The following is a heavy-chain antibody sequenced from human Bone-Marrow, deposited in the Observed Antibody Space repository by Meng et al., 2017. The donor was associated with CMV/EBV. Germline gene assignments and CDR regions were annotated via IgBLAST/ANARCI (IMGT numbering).Heavy chain of an antibody. CDR1: GFTFSSYG. CDR3: ARDKYDFWSGYHNDAFDI. CDR2: IRYDGSNK. V-gene: IGHV3-30*02. Sequence: GESLKISCAASGFTFSSYGMHWVRQAPGKGLEWVAFIRYDGSNKYYADSVKGRFTISRDNSKNTLYLQMNSLRAEDTAVYYFARDKYDFWSGYHNDAFDIWGQGTMVTVS. D-gene: IGHD3-3*01. J-gene: IGHJ3*02.